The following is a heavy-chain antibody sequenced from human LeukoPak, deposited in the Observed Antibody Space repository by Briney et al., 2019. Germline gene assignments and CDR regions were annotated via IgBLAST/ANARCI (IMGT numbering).Heavy chain of an antibody. V-gene: IGHV3-11*01. D-gene: IGHD3-22*01. CDR3: ARSHYGGGYYADY. CDR1: GFTFSDYY. CDR2: ISSSGSTI. J-gene: IGHJ4*02. Sequence: PGGSLRLSCAASGFTFSDYYMSWIRQAPGKGLEWVSFISSSGSTIYYVDSVKGRFTISRDNAKNSLYLQMNSLRAEDTAVYYCARSHYGGGYYADYWGQGTLVTVSS.